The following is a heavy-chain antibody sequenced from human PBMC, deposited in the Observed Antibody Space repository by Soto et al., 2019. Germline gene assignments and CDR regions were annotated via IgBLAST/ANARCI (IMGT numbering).Heavy chain of an antibody. D-gene: IGHD7-27*01. CDR3: ARHPPLTGDALDY. J-gene: IGHJ4*02. CDR2: INPGNVNT. Sequence: ASVKVSCKASGYIFTSYSLHWVRQAPGQGLEWMGWINPGNVNTKYSQKFQGRATITRDTSANTAYMELSSLTSEDTAVYYCARHPPLTGDALDYWGQGTLVTVSS. CDR1: GYIFTSYS. V-gene: IGHV1-3*01.